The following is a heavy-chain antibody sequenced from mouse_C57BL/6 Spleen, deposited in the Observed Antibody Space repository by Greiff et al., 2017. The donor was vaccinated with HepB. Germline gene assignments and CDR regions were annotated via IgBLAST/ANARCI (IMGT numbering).Heavy chain of an antibody. D-gene: IGHD1-1*01. V-gene: IGHV5-17*01. J-gene: IGHJ4*01. CDR3: ARPGYYYGSPSYAMDY. Sequence: EVKLMESGGGLVKPGGSLKLSCAASGFTFSDYGMHWVRQAPEKGLEWVAYISSGSSTIYYADTVKGRFTISRDNAKNTLFLQMTSLRSEDTAMYYCARPGYYYGSPSYAMDYWGQGTSVTVSS. CDR1: GFTFSDYG. CDR2: ISSGSSTI.